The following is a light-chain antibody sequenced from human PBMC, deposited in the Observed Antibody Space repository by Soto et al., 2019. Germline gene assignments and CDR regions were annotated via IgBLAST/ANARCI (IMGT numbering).Light chain of an antibody. CDR3: QQYNSYST. CDR1: QSISSW. V-gene: IGKV1-5*01. Sequence: DIQMTQSPSTPSASVGDRVTITCRSSQSISSWLAWYQQKPGKAPKVLIYDASSLESGVPSRFSGSGSGTEFTLTISSLQPDDFATYYCQQYNSYSTFGQGTKVDIK. J-gene: IGKJ1*01. CDR2: DAS.